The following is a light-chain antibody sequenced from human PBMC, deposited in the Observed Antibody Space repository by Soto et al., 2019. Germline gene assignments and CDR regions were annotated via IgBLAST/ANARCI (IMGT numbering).Light chain of an antibody. V-gene: IGKV1-5*03. Sequence: DIHITLPPSPLSGSVGYSVTLPCRASQTISSWLAWYQQKKGKAPKLLIYKASTLKSGVPSRFSGSGSGTEFTLTISSLQTDDFSTYDGQHYNSYSEAFGQGTKVDIK. CDR3: QHYNSYSEA. CDR1: QTISSW. J-gene: IGKJ1*01. CDR2: KAS.